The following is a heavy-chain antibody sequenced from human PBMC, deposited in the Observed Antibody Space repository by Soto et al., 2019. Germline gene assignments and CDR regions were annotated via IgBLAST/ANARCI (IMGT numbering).Heavy chain of an antibody. D-gene: IGHD2-21*01. J-gene: IGHJ4*02. V-gene: IGHV3-11*06. CDR2: ISPKSTYR. CDR1: GFPFSDYY. Sequence: PGESLKISCATSGFPFSDYYMSWIRQAPGKGLEWLSHISPKSTYRNYADSVKGRFTISRDNTKSSLFLQMNSLGVEDTAVYYCARGGGGGLFEHWGQGVLVTVSS. CDR3: ARGGGGGLFEH.